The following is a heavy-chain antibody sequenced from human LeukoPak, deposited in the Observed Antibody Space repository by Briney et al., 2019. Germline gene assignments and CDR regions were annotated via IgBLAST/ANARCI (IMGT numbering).Heavy chain of an antibody. CDR3: ASRDTEIWSGYGALDY. V-gene: IGHV4-4*02. Sequence: MPSGTLSLTCAVSGGSISSSNWWSWVRQPPGKGLEWIGEIYHSGSTNYNPSLKSRVTISVDKSKNQFSLKLSSVTAADTAVYYCASRDTEIWSGYGALDYWGQGTLVTVSS. D-gene: IGHD3-3*01. CDR1: GGSISSSNW. J-gene: IGHJ4*02. CDR2: IYHSGST.